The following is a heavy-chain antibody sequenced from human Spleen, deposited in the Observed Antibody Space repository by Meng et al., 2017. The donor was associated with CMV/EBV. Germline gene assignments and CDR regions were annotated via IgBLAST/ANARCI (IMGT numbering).Heavy chain of an antibody. CDR2: MNPNSVNT. D-gene: IGHD5-24*01. CDR1: GYTFTIYD. V-gene: IGHV1-8*01. Sequence: ASVKVSCKAYGYTFTIYDINWVRQAPGQGLEWVGWMNPNSVNTGYSQKFQGRVTMTTNTSISTAYLELSSLRSEDTAVYYCARGRIKYDYWGQGTPVTVSS. CDR3: ARGRIKYDY. J-gene: IGHJ4*02.